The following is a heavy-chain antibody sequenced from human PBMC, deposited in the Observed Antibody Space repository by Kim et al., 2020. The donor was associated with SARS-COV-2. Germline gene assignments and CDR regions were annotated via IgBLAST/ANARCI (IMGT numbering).Heavy chain of an antibody. CDR1: GFTFSSYA. CDR2: ISYDGSNK. V-gene: IGHV3-30*04. D-gene: IGHD3-10*01. Sequence: GGSLRLSCAASGFTFSSYAMHWVRQAPGKGLEWVAVISYDGSNKYYADSVKGRFTISRDNSKNTLYLQMNSLRAEDTAVYYCARDQLLWFGELSWFDPWGQGTLSPSPQ. CDR3: ARDQLLWFGELSWFDP. J-gene: IGHJ5*02.